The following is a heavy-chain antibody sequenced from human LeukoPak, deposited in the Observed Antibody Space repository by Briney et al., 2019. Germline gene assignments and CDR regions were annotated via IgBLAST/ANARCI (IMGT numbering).Heavy chain of an antibody. J-gene: IGHJ5*02. V-gene: IGHV4-61*02. CDR2: IYTSGST. CDR3: AREDYDFWSGPKSIDP. Sequence: SETLSLTCTVSGGSISSGSYYWSWIRQPAGKGLEWIGRIYTSGSTNYNPSLKSRVTISVDTSKNQFSLKLSSVTAADTAVYYCAREDYDFWSGPKSIDPWGQGTLVTVSS. D-gene: IGHD3-3*01. CDR1: GGSISSGSYY.